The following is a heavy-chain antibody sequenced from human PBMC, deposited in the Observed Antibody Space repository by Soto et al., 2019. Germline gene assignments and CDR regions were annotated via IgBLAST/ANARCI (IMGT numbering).Heavy chain of an antibody. V-gene: IGHV4-30-2*06. CDR1: GGSISSGGYS. Sequence: SETLSLTCTVSGGSISSGGYSWTWIRQSPGKGLEWIGYTYQSGSAYYNPSLKSRVTISVDRSKNQFSLNLTSVTAADTAVYYCARDYYGMDVWGQGTTVTGS. J-gene: IGHJ6*02. CDR2: TYQSGSA. CDR3: ARDYYGMDV.